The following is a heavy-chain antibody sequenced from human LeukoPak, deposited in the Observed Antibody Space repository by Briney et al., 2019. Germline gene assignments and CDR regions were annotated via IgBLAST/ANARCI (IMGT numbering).Heavy chain of an antibody. V-gene: IGHV3-23*01. CDR2: ITGSGAST. D-gene: IGHD4-17*01. J-gene: IGHJ4*02. CDR3: AKGRLYGDY. Sequence: GGSLRLSCAGSGFTFSSYAMTWVRQAPGKGLEWVSLITGSGASTYYADSVKGRFAISRDNSKNTLYVQMNSLRAEDTAVYYCAKGRLYGDYWGQGTLVTVSS. CDR1: GFTFSSYA.